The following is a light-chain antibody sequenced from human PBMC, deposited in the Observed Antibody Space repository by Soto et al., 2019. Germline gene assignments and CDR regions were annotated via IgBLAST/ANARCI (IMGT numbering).Light chain of an antibody. Sequence: VMTQAPANLSVSPGGRATLSCRASQTINNNIAWYQLKDGQVPRLLIYGASTRATDIPARFSGSGFGTEFTLTISSLQSEDFAEYHCQQYNNWPQTFGQGTKVDNK. J-gene: IGKJ1*01. V-gene: IGKV3-15*01. CDR2: GAS. CDR1: QTINNN. CDR3: QQYNNWPQT.